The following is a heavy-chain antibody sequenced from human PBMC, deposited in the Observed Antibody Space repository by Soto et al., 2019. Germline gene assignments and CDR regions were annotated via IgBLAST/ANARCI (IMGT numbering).Heavy chain of an antibody. V-gene: IGHV2-5*02. Sequence: ITLKESGPTLVKPTQTLTLTCTFSGFSLSTRGVGVGWIRQPPGKALEWLALLYWDDDERYSPSLMSRLTINKDTSKNQVFLTMTTMDPVDTATYFCAHRPRGFTYFFDYWGQGTLVTVSS. J-gene: IGHJ4*02. CDR3: AHRPRGFTYFFDY. CDR1: GFSLSTRGVG. CDR2: LYWDDDE.